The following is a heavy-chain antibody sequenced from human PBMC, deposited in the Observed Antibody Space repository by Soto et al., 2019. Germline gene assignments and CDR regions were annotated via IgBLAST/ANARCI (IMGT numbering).Heavy chain of an antibody. D-gene: IGHD2-15*01. J-gene: IGHJ6*03. Sequence: GGSLRLSCAASGFTFSSYGMHWVRQAPGKGLEWVAVISYDGSNKYYADSVKGRFTISRDNSKNTLYLQMNSLRAEDTAVYYCARGRVVVAAIDYYYYYMDVWGKGTTVTVSS. CDR3: ARGRVVVAAIDYYYYYMDV. CDR2: ISYDGSNK. V-gene: IGHV3-30*03. CDR1: GFTFSSYG.